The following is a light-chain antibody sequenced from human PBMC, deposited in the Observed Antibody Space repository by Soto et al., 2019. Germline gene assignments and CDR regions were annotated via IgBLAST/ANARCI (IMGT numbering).Light chain of an antibody. CDR1: SSDVGGYEY. CDR3: SSYTGTTVI. V-gene: IGLV2-11*01. J-gene: IGLJ2*01. CDR2: DVT. Sequence: QSALTQPRSVSGSPGQSVTISCSGTSSDVGGYEYVSWYQQHPGKAPQLIVYDVTQRPSGVPDRFSGSRSGSTASLTVSGLQAEDEANYYCSSYTGTTVIFGGGTKLTVL.